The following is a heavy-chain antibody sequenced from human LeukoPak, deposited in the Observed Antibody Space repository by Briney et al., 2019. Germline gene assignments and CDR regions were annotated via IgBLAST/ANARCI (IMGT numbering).Heavy chain of an antibody. Sequence: SETLSLTCTVSGGSISSSSYYWGWIRQPPGKGLEWIGSIYYSGSTYYNPSLKSRVTISVDTSKNQFSLKLSSVTAADTAVYYCARNLYDSSGSMGIYTFDYWGQGTLVTVSS. D-gene: IGHD3-22*01. J-gene: IGHJ4*02. CDR1: GGSISSSSYY. CDR2: IYYSGST. V-gene: IGHV4-39*07. CDR3: ARNLYDSSGSMGIYTFDY.